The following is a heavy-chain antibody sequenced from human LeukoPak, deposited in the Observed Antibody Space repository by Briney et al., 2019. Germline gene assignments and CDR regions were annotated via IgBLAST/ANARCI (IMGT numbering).Heavy chain of an antibody. Sequence: PGGSLRLSCAASGFTFSSYAMSWVRQAPGKGLEGASAISGSGGSTYYADSVKGRFTISRDNSKNTLYLQMNSLRAEDTAVYYCAKGTHYYDSSGFDYWGQGTLVTVSS. CDR3: AKGTHYYDSSGFDY. V-gene: IGHV3-23*01. CDR2: ISGSGGST. CDR1: GFTFSSYA. J-gene: IGHJ4*02. D-gene: IGHD3-22*01.